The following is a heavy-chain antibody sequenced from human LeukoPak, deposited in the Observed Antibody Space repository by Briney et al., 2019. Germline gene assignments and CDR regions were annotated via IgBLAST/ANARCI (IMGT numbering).Heavy chain of an antibody. V-gene: IGHV3-30-3*01. D-gene: IGHD1-26*01. CDR3: ARAGRGSHFDY. CDR2: ISYDGSNK. J-gene: IGHJ4*02. CDR1: GFTFSSYA. Sequence: GGSLRLSCAASGFTFSSYAMHWVRQAPGKGLEWVAVISYDGSNKYYADSVKGRFTISRDNSKNTLYLQMNSLRAEDTAVYYCARAGRGSHFDYWGQGTLVTVSS.